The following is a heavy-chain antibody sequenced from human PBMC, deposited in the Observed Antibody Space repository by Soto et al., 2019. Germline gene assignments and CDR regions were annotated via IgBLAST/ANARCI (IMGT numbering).Heavy chain of an antibody. CDR1: GYTFTSYD. D-gene: IGHD2-2*01. Sequence: ASVKVSCKASGYTFTSYDINWVRQATGQGLEWMGWMNPNSGNTGYAQKFQGRVTMTRNTSISTAYMELSSLRSEDTAVYYCARGYCSSTSCYVSNWFDPRGQETLVTVSS. CDR2: MNPNSGNT. CDR3: ARGYCSSTSCYVSNWFDP. V-gene: IGHV1-8*01. J-gene: IGHJ5*02.